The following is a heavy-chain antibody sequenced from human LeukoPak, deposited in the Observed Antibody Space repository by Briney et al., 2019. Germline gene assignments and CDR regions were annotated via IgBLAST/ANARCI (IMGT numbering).Heavy chain of an antibody. CDR3: VRGLYYYDSSGYIDY. J-gene: IGHJ4*02. D-gene: IGHD3-22*01. V-gene: IGHV1-2*02. CDR1: GYTFTGYY. Sequence: ASVKVSCKASGYTFTGYYMHWVRQAPGQGLEWMGWSNPNSGGTNYAQKFQGRVTMTRDTSISTAYMELSRLRSDDTAVYYCVRGLYYYDSSGYIDYWGQGTLVTVSS. CDR2: SNPNSGGT.